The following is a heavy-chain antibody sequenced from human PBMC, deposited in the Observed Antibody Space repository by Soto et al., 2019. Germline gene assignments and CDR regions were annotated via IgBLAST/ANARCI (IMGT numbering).Heavy chain of an antibody. D-gene: IGHD2-2*01. V-gene: IGHV2-5*01. CDR3: AHIKLVVVPAATQNFDY. J-gene: IGHJ4*01. Sequence: QITLKESGPTLVKPTQTLTLTCTFSGFSLNTSGMGVGWIRQPPGKALEWLALIYWNDDKRYRPSLNSRLTIAKDTSKSQVVLTVTNVDPVDTATYYCAHIKLVVVPAATQNFDYWGQGILVTVSS. CDR2: IYWNDDK. CDR1: GFSLNTSGMG.